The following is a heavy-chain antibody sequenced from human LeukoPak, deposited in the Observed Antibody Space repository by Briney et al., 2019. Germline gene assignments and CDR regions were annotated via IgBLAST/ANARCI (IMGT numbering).Heavy chain of an antibody. V-gene: IGHV1-2*06. D-gene: IGHD6-6*01. Sequence: GASVKVSCKASGYTFTGHYIHLVRQAPGQGLEWMGRINPNSGDTNYAQKFQGRVTVTRDTSISTAYMELTRLTYDDTAVYYCARARVSVSPSSDYWGQGTLVTVSS. CDR2: INPNSGDT. CDR3: ARARVSVSPSSDY. CDR1: GYTFTGHY. J-gene: IGHJ4*02.